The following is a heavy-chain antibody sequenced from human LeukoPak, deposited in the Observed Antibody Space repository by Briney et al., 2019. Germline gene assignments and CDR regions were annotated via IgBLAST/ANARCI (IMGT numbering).Heavy chain of an antibody. Sequence: PGGSLRLSCAASGFTFSNHGMNWVRQAPGRGLEWVSGISPSADIKYYADSAKGRFTISRDNSKSTLYLQMNSLRAEDTAIYYCAKSGSGYYIWGQGTLVTVSS. D-gene: IGHD3-3*01. CDR1: GFTFSNHG. CDR2: ISPSADIK. V-gene: IGHV3-23*01. CDR3: AKSGSGYYI. J-gene: IGHJ4*02.